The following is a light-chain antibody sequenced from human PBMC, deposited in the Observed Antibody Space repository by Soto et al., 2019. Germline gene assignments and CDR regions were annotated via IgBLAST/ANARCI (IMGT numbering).Light chain of an antibody. CDR1: QGIRNE. CDR2: AAS. V-gene: IGKV1-6*01. Sequence: AIQMTQSPSSLSASVGDRVTITCRASQGIRNELGWYQQKTGKAPKLLIYAASTLQSGVPSRFSGSGSGTDFTLTISSLQPEDFATYYRLQDYNYPWTFGQGTKVDIK. J-gene: IGKJ1*01. CDR3: LQDYNYPWT.